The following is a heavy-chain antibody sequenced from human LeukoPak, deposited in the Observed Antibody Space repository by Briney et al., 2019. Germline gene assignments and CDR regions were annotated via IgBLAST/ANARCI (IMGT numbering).Heavy chain of an antibody. D-gene: IGHD4-17*01. CDR1: GFTFNSGP. J-gene: IGHJ4*02. Sequence: GGSLRLSCAASGFTFNSGPMSWVRQAPGKGLEWVSSISSSSSYIYYADSVKGRFTISKDNAENSLYLQMNSLRAEDTAVYYCARAGGSTVSHSDYWGQGTLVTVSS. CDR2: ISSSSSYI. V-gene: IGHV3-21*01. CDR3: ARAGGSTVSHSDY.